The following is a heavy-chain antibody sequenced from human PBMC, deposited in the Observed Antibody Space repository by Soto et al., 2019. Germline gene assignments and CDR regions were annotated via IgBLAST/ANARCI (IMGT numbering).Heavy chain of an antibody. CDR3: ASDIAAAGMGEDFFDY. Sequence: GGSLRLSCAASGFTFSTSNMNWVRQAPGKGLEWVSFISPTNTYIYYADSVRGRFTISRGNAKNSLYLQLSSLRAEDTAVYYCASDIAAAGMGEDFFDYWGQGTPVTVSS. V-gene: IGHV3-21*01. CDR2: ISPTNTYI. D-gene: IGHD6-13*01. J-gene: IGHJ4*02. CDR1: GFTFSTSN.